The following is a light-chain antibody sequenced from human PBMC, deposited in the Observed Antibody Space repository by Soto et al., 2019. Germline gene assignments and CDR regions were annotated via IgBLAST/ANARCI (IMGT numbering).Light chain of an antibody. CDR1: QGIGSF. J-gene: IGKJ1*01. CDR2: SAS. CDR3: QQFNSYPPT. V-gene: IGKV1-9*01. Sequence: DIQLTQYPSFLSASVGDRVTITCRASQGIGSFLAWYQQKPGKAPRLLIYSASTLQSGVSFRFSGSGSGTEFTLTISSLQSEDFATYYCQQFNSYPPTFGQGTKVEIK.